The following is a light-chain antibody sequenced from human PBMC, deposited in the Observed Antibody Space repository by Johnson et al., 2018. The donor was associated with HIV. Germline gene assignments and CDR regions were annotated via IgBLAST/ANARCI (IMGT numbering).Light chain of an antibody. Sequence: QSALTQPPSVSADPGQKVTISCSGSSSNIGNNYVSWYQQLPGTAPKLLIYEHNKRPSGIPDRFSDSPSGTSAPLAITGITPGDEADYYCGTWDTSLVAQYVSASGTKVTVL. V-gene: IGLV1-51*02. CDR2: EHN. CDR3: GTWDTSLVAQYV. CDR1: SSNIGNNY. J-gene: IGLJ1*01.